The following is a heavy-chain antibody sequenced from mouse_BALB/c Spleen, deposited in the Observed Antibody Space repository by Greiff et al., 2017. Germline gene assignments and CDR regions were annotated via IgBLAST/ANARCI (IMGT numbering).Heavy chain of an antibody. CDR1: GFSLTGYG. Sequence: VQLQQSGPGLVAPSQSLSITCTVSGFSLTGYGVNWVRQPPGKGLEWLGMIWGDGSTDYNSALKSRLSISKDNSKSQVFLKMNSLQTDDTARYYCARAPIYYDYDEKRYFDVWGAGTTVTVSS. D-gene: IGHD2-4*01. CDR3: ARAPIYYDYDEKRYFDV. J-gene: IGHJ1*01. CDR2: IWGDGST. V-gene: IGHV2-6-7*01.